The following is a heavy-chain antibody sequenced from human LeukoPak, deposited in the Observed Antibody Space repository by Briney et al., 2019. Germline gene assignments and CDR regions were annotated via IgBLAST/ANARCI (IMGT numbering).Heavy chain of an antibody. Sequence: GGSLRLSCAASGFTFDDYAMHWVRHAPGKGLEWVSGISWNSGSIGYADSVKGRFTISRDNAKNSLYLQMNSLRAEDTALYYCAKDSGSYSDYGMDVWGQGTTVTVSS. CDR2: ISWNSGSI. J-gene: IGHJ6*02. D-gene: IGHD1-26*01. CDR1: GFTFDDYA. CDR3: AKDSGSYSDYGMDV. V-gene: IGHV3-9*01.